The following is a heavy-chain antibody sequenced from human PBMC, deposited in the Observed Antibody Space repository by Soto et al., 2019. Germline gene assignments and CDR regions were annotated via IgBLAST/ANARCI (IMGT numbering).Heavy chain of an antibody. CDR3: AKNIRYFDYFAY. CDR2: ISYDGSNK. J-gene: IGHJ4*02. CDR1: GFTFSSYG. D-gene: IGHD3-9*01. V-gene: IGHV3-30*18. Sequence: GGSLRLSCAASGFTFSSYGMHWVRQAPGKGLEWVAVISYDGSNKYYADSVKGRFTISRDNSKNTLYLQMNSLRAEDTVVYYCAKNIRYFDYFAYWGQGTLVPVSS.